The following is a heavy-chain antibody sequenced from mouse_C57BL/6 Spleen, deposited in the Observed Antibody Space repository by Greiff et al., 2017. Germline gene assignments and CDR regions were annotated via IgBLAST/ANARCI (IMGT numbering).Heavy chain of an antibody. CDR2: IDPANGNT. V-gene: IGHV14-3*01. CDR1: GFNIKNTY. D-gene: IGHD2-2*01. CDR3: VYGYDVGKMDY. J-gene: IGHJ2*01. Sequence: VQLQQSVAELVRPGASVKLSCTASGFNIKNTYMPWVKQRPEQGLEWIGRIDPANGNTKYAPKFQGKATITADTSSNTAYLQLSSLTSEDTAIYYCVYGYDVGKMDYWGQGTTLTVSS.